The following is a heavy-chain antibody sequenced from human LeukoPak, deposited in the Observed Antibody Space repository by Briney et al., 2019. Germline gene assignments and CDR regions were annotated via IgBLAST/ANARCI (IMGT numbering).Heavy chain of an antibody. CDR1: GFTFSNYW. CDR2: IKHDGSEK. D-gene: IGHD3-3*01. Sequence: SGGSLRLSCAASGFTFSNYWMSWVRQAPGKGLEWVASIKHDGSEKYYVDSVRGRFTISRDNTMNSLYLQMSSLRAEDTAVYYCATDRGWRTSGYYLYYFEYWGQGTLVTFSS. V-gene: IGHV3-7*01. J-gene: IGHJ4*02. CDR3: ATDRGWRTSGYYLYYFEY.